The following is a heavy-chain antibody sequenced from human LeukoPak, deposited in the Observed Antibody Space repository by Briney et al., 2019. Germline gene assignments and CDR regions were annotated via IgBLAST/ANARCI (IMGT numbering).Heavy chain of an antibody. V-gene: IGHV1-18*01. J-gene: IGHJ4*02. CDR1: GYTFTSYG. CDR3: ARVERRGGPYYDFWSGYDMAFDY. Sequence: ASVKVSCKACGYTFTSYGISWVRQDPGQGLEWMGWISAYNGKTNYAQKLQGRVTMTTDTSTSTAYMELRSLRSDDTAVYYCARVERRGGPYYDFWSGYDMAFDYWGQGTLVSVSS. D-gene: IGHD3-3*01. CDR2: ISAYNGKT.